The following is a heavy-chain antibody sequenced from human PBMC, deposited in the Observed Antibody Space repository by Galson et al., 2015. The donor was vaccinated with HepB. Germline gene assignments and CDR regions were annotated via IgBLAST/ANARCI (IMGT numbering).Heavy chain of an antibody. D-gene: IGHD1-1*01. J-gene: IGHJ6*03. V-gene: IGHV3-33*05. CDR3: ARDAADWNDCRYNYRHHYMDV. CDR2: ISYDGGHT. CDR1: GFSFRNYD. Sequence: SLRLSCAASGFSFRNYDMHWVRQAPGKGLEWVTFISYDGGHTNYTDSVKGRFTVSRDNSKNTLYLQMNSLRTEDTALYFCARDAADWNDCRYNYRHHYMDVWGKGTTVTVS.